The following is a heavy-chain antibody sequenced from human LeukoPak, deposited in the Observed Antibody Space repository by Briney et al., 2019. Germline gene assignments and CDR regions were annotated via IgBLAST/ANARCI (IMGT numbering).Heavy chain of an antibody. CDR3: VREGFYFFDF. Sequence: GGSLRRSCAASGLTFSSYWKSWVRQAPGKGLEWVANIKQDGSEKYYVDSVKGRFTISRDNAKDSVYLQMNSLRAEDSATYYCVREGFYFFDFWGQGTLVTVSS. CDR2: IKQDGSEK. J-gene: IGHJ4*01. CDR1: GLTFSSYW. V-gene: IGHV3-7*01.